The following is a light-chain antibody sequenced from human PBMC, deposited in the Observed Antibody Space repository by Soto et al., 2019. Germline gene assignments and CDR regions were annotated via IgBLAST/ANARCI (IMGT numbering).Light chain of an antibody. Sequence: QSALTQPRSVYGSPGQSVTISCTGTSSDVGGYNYVSWYQQHPGKAPKLMIYDVSKRPSGVPDRFSGSKSGNTASLTISGLQAEDEADYYCCSSAGSSNWVFGGGTKLTVL. CDR2: DVS. V-gene: IGLV2-11*01. J-gene: IGLJ3*02. CDR3: CSSAGSSNWV. CDR1: SSDVGGYNY.